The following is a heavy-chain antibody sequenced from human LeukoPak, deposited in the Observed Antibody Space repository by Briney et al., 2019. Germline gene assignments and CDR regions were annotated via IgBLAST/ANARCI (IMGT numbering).Heavy chain of an antibody. J-gene: IGHJ4*02. CDR2: ISSSSSYV. Sequence: GGSLRLSCAASGFTVGGFNMNWVRQAPGKGLEWVASISSSSSYVYNADSVKGRFTISRDNAKSSLYLQMDSLRAEDTAVYYCARDGAGHYFDYWGQGALVTVSS. CDR1: GFTVGGFN. CDR3: ARDGAGHYFDY. D-gene: IGHD1-14*01. V-gene: IGHV3-21*01.